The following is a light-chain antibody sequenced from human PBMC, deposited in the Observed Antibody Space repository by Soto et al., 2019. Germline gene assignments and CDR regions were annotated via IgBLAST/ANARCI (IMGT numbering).Light chain of an antibody. CDR3: QAYVYSLTAFV. CDR2: GNR. J-gene: IGLJ3*02. CDR1: NSNLGAGYD. Sequence: QSVLTQPPSVSGAPGQRVTISCTGNNSNLGAGYDVHWYQQLPGAAPKLVIFGNRNRPSGVPERFSGSKSGTSASLAITGLQAEEEADYYCQAYVYSLTAFVFGGGTKLTVL. V-gene: IGLV1-40*01.